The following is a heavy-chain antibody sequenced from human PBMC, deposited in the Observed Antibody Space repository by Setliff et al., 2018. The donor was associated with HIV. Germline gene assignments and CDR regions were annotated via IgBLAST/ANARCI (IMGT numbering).Heavy chain of an antibody. V-gene: IGHV4-39*07. J-gene: IGHJ4*02. D-gene: IGHD3-10*01. CDR1: GDSFSTSSYF. Sequence: KPSETLSLTCSVSGDSFSTSSYFWGWVRQSPGGGLEWIGNIFYTGFTHYNPSLKSRLTLSIDTSKNQFSLKLSSVTAADTAVYYCARDRYAGEIDYWGQGTLVTVSS. CDR2: IFYTGFT. CDR3: ARDRYAGEIDY.